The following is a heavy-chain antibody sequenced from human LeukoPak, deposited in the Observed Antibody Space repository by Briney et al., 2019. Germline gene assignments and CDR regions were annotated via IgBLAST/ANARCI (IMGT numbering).Heavy chain of an antibody. CDR1: GGSISSGGYY. V-gene: IGHV4-31*03. CDR2: MWCSGST. J-gene: IGHJ3*02. D-gene: IGHD4-17*01. CDR3: ARDSDGDYAGGAFDI. Sequence: SQTLSLTCTVSGGSISSGGYYWSWIRQLPCKRFERLDKMWCSGSTYDNPSLKSRVTISVDTSMNQFALKLSSVTAADTAVYYCARDSDGDYAGGAFDIWGQGTMVTVSS.